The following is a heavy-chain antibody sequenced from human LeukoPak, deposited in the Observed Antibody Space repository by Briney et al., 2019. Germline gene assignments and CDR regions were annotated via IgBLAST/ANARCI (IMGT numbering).Heavy chain of an antibody. J-gene: IGHJ4*02. CDR3: ARGAVAHGGFDY. V-gene: IGHV3-66*01. CDR1: GFTVSSNY. CDR2: IYSGGST. Sequence: GGSLRLSCAASGFTVSSNYMSWVRQAPGKGLEWVSVIYSGGSTYYAGSVKGRFTISRDNSKNTLYLQMNSLRAEDTAVYYCARGAVAHGGFDYWGQGTLVTVSS. D-gene: IGHD6-19*01.